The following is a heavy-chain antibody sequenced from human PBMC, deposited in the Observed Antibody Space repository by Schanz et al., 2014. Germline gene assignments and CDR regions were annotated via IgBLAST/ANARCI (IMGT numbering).Heavy chain of an antibody. CDR2: IWYDGSNK. CDR3: AKLSSSGRLAGYFDY. D-gene: IGHD6-19*01. Sequence: VQLVESGGGLVQPGGSLRLSCGGSGFTFSSYSMNWVRQAPGKGLEWVAFIWYDGSNKYYADSVKGRFSISRDYSKNTLYLQMSSLRAEDTAIYYCAKLSSSGRLAGYFDYWGQGTLVTVSS. J-gene: IGHJ4*02. V-gene: IGHV3-33*08. CDR1: GFTFSSYS.